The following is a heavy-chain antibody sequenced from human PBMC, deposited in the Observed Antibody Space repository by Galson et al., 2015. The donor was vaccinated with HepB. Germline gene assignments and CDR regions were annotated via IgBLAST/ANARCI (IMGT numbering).Heavy chain of an antibody. Sequence: SVKVSCKASGYTFTSYAMHWVRQAPGQRLEWMGWINAGNGNTKYSQKFQGRVTITRDTSASTAYMELSSLRSEDTAVHYCARGWDPTPFDYWGQGTLVTVSS. D-gene: IGHD1-26*01. V-gene: IGHV1-3*01. J-gene: IGHJ4*02. CDR2: INAGNGNT. CDR3: ARGWDPTPFDY. CDR1: GYTFTSYA.